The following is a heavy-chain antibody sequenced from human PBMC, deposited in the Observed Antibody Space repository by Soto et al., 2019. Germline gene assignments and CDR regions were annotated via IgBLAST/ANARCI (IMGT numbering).Heavy chain of an antibody. CDR3: ARVVPAAMRSLTRTTENAVRSGRVNWFDP. J-gene: IGHJ5*02. D-gene: IGHD2-2*01. CDR2: ISAYNGNT. CDR1: GYTFTSYG. Sequence: GASVKVSCKASGYTFTSYGISWVRQAPGQGLEWMGWISAYNGNTNYAQKFQGRVTMTEDTSTDTAYMELSSLRSEDTAVYYCARVVPAAMRSLTRTTENAVRSGRVNWFDPWGQGTLVTVSS. V-gene: IGHV1-18*01.